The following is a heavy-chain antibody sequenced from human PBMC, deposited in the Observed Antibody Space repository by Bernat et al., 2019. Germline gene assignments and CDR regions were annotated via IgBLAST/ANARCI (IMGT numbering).Heavy chain of an antibody. CDR2: IYYSGST. CDR1: GGSVSSGSYY. J-gene: IGHJ4*02. V-gene: IGHV4-61*01. D-gene: IGHD5-12*01. Sequence: QVQLQESGPGLVKPSETLSLTCTVSGGSVSSGSYYWSWIRQPPGKGREWIGYIYYSGSTNYNPSLKSRVSISVDTSKNQFSLKLSSVTAADTAVYYCAAYSGYDFLAYWGQGTLVTVSS. CDR3: AAYSGYDFLAY.